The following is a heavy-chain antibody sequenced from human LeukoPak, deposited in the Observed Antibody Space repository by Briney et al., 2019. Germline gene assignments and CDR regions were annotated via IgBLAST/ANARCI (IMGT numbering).Heavy chain of an antibody. CDR2: IYYSGST. CDR1: GGSISSYY. J-gene: IGHJ6*03. Sequence: SETLSLTCSVSGGSISSYYWSWIRQPPGKGLEWIGYIYYSGSTNYNPSLKSRVTISVDTSKNQFSLKLSSVTAADTAVYYCARAVGSGSFQTYYYYMDVWGKGTTVTISS. D-gene: IGHD3-10*01. CDR3: ARAVGSGSFQTYYYYMDV. V-gene: IGHV4-59*12.